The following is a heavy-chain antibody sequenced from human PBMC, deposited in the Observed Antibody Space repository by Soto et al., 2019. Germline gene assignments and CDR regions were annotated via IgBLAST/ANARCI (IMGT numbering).Heavy chain of an antibody. CDR1: GYTFTSYA. CDR3: ARDTAMALPDA. Sequence: ASVKVSCKASGYTFTSYAISWVRQAPGQGLDWMGWISAYNGNTKYAQKLQGRVTLTTDTSTSTAYMELRSLRSDDAAVYYCARDTAMALPDAWGQGTLVTVSS. CDR2: ISAYNGNT. V-gene: IGHV1-18*01. J-gene: IGHJ4*02. D-gene: IGHD5-18*01.